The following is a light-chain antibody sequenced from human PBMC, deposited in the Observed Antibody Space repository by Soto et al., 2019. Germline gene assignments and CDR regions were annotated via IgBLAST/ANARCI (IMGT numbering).Light chain of an antibody. CDR2: HTS. V-gene: IGKV3-15*01. CDR1: QSISGN. J-gene: IGKJ4*01. Sequence: EIVMTQSPATLSVPPGESATLSCRASQSISGNLAWYQQKPGLAPRLLIYHTSIRATGVPARFSGSGSGTEFSLTISSLQSEDFAVYYCQRYDNWPLTFGGGTKVDIK. CDR3: QRYDNWPLT.